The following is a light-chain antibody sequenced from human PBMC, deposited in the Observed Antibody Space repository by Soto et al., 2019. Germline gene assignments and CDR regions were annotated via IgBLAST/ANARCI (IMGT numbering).Light chain of an antibody. CDR1: NSDVGSYNL. J-gene: IGLJ1*01. Sequence: QSALTQPASVSGSPGQSITISCTGTNSDVGSYNLVSWYQQHPGKAPKVMIHEVNKRPSGVSNRFSGSKSGNTASLTISGLQAEDEADYYCCSYAGSRTYVFGTGTKATVL. V-gene: IGLV2-23*02. CDR2: EVN. CDR3: CSYAGSRTYV.